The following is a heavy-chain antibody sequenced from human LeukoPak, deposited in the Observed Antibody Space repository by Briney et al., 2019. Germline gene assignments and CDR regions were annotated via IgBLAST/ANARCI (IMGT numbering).Heavy chain of an antibody. D-gene: IGHD3-22*01. Sequence: PSETLSLTCTVSGGSISSHYWSWVRQPPGKGLEWIGYIYDSGSTNYNPSLKSRVTISVDTSKNQFSLKLSSVTAADTAVYYCARAGLYYYDSSGLDYWGQGTLVTVSS. CDR1: GGSISSHY. J-gene: IGHJ4*02. V-gene: IGHV4-59*11. CDR3: ARAGLYYYDSSGLDY. CDR2: IYDSGST.